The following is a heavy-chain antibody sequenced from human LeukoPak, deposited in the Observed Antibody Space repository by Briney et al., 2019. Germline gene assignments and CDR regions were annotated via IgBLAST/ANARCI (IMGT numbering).Heavy chain of an antibody. CDR2: INPNNGGT. J-gene: IGHJ4*02. CDR3: TRRDGDFRDY. CDR1: GYSFTGYY. Sequence: GASVKVSCRASGYSFTGYYLHWVRQAPGQGLEWMGWINPNNGGTNYAQRFKGRVTMTRDTSISTAYMELTRLTSDDMAVYYCTRRDGDFRDYWGQGTLVTVSS. D-gene: IGHD4-17*01. V-gene: IGHV1-2*02.